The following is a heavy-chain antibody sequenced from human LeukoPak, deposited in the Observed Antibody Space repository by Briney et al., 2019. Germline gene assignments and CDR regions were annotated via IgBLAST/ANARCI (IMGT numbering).Heavy chain of an antibody. Sequence: ASVKVSCKASGYTFTGYYIHWVRQAPGQGLEWMGWINPNSGGTNYAQKFQGRVTMTRDTAISTAYMELSRLTSDDTAVYYCARDAIVRDYSNSDYWGQGTLVTVSS. V-gene: IGHV1-2*02. CDR1: GYTFTGYY. CDR2: INPNSGGT. J-gene: IGHJ4*02. CDR3: ARDAIVRDYSNSDY. D-gene: IGHD4-11*01.